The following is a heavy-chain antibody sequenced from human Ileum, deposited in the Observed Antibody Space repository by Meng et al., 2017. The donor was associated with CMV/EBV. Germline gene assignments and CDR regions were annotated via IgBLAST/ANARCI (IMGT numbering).Heavy chain of an antibody. CDR2: ISASGVST. Sequence: GESLKISCAASEFTFSSYAMSWVRQAPGKGLVWVSSISASGVSTYYADSVKGRFTISRDNSKNSLYLQINSLRAEDTAVYYCAKVLNPPRMRFSYYGMDVWGQGTTVTVSS. CDR3: AKVLNPPRMRFSYYGMDV. D-gene: IGHD3-10*01. CDR1: EFTFSSYA. J-gene: IGHJ6*02. V-gene: IGHV3-23*01.